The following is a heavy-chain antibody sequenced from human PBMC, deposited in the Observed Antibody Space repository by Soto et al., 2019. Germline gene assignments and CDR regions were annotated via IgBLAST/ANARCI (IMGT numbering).Heavy chain of an antibody. Sequence: SETLSLTCTVAGGSISSYYWSWIRQPPGKGLEWIGYIYYSGSTNYNPSLKSRVTISVGTSKNQFSLKLSSVTAADTAVYYCASTAHSSGWYSGGFDYWGQGTLVNVSS. CDR3: ASTAHSSGWYSGGFDY. CDR1: GGSISSYY. J-gene: IGHJ4*02. V-gene: IGHV4-59*01. D-gene: IGHD6-19*01. CDR2: IYYSGST.